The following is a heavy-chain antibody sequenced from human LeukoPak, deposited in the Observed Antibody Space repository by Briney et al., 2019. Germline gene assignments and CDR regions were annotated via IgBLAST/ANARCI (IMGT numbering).Heavy chain of an antibody. Sequence: SSETLSLTCTVSGGSISSYYWSWIRQPPGKGLEWIGYIYYSGSTNYNPSLKSRVTISVDTSKNQFSLKLSSVTAADTAVYYCARDSSGWYDYWGQGTLVTVSS. D-gene: IGHD6-19*01. V-gene: IGHV4-59*01. CDR3: ARDSSGWYDY. CDR1: GGSISSYY. J-gene: IGHJ4*02. CDR2: IYYSGST.